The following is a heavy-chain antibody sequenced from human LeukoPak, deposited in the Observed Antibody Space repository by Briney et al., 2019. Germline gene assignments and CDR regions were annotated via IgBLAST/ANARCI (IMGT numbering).Heavy chain of an antibody. D-gene: IGHD2/OR15-2a*01. V-gene: IGHV3-48*01. CDR2: ISSSGSTK. CDR3: ARGGLSIMGY. Sequence: GGSLRLSCGASGITFSSYSMNWVRQAPGKGLEWVSYISSSGSTKYYADSVKGRFTITRDNARNSLYLQMNSLRAEDTAVYFCARGGLSIMGYWGQGTLVTVSS. CDR1: GITFSSYS. J-gene: IGHJ4*02.